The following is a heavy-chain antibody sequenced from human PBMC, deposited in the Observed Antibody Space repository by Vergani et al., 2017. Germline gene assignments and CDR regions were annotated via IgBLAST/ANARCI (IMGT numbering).Heavy chain of an antibody. CDR3: ARGSYDSSGYYSNYYYGMDV. CDR1: GGTFSSYA. CDR2: MNPNSGNT. J-gene: IGHJ6*02. V-gene: IGHV1-8*03. D-gene: IGHD3-22*01. Sequence: QVQLVQSGAEVKKPGSSVKVSCKASGGTFSSYAISWVRQAPGQGLEWMGWMNPNSGNTGYAQKFQGRVTITRNTSVSTAYMELRSLRSEDTAVYYCARGSYDSSGYYSNYYYGMDVWGQGTTVTVSS.